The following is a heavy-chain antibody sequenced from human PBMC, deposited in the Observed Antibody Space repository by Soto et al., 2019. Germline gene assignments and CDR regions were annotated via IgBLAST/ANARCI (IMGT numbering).Heavy chain of an antibody. Sequence: QVQLVESGGGLVKPGGALRLSCAASGVTFSDYYRSWIRQAPGKGREWVSYISSSRSYTNYADSVKGRFSISRDNAKNSLYLQMNSLRAEDTAVYYCARDRSGRYSRGGMDVWGQGTTVTVSS. J-gene: IGHJ6*02. D-gene: IGHD6-13*01. CDR2: ISSSRSYT. CDR1: GVTFSDYY. CDR3: ARDRSGRYSRGGMDV. V-gene: IGHV3-11*06.